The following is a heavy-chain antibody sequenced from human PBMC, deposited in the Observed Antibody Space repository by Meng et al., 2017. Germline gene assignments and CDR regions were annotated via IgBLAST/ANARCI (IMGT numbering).Heavy chain of an antibody. CDR3: AHLLGYCSGGSCYSDAFDI. CDR1: GFSLSTSGVG. D-gene: IGHD2-15*01. V-gene: IGHV2-5*02. J-gene: IGHJ3*02. CDR2: IYWDDDK. Sequence: SGPTLVTPTQTLTLTCTFSGFSLSTSGVGVGWIRQPPGKALEWLALIYWDDDKRYSPSLKSRLTITKDTSKNQVVLTMTNMDPVDTATYYCAHLLGYCSGGSCYSDAFDIWGQGTMVTVSS.